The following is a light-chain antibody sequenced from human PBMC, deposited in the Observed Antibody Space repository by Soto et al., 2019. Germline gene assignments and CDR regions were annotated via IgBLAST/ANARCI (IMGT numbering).Light chain of an antibody. CDR3: GSWDSSLRLGV. CDR1: NSDIGRNY. CDR2: DNN. V-gene: IGLV1-51*01. J-gene: IGLJ3*02. Sequence: QSVLTQPPSVSAAPGQKVTISCSGGNSDIGRNYVFWYQQLPETAPKLLIYDNNKRPSGIPDRFSGSKSGTSATLAITGLQTGDEADYYCGSWDSSLRLGVFGGGTQLTVL.